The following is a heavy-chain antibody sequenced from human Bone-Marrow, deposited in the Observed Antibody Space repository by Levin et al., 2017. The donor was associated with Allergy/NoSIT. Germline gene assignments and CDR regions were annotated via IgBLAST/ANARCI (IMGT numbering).Heavy chain of an antibody. D-gene: IGHD1-26*01. CDR1: GFTFSSYG. V-gene: IGHV3-30*18. J-gene: IGHJ4*02. CDR3: AKDLYSGNNQRGADY. CDR2: ISYDGTNK. Sequence: GGSLRLSCAASGFTFSSYGMHWVRQAPGKGPEWVAIISYDGTNKYYADSVKGRFTISRDNSKDTVYLQMDSLRAEDPAVYYCAKDLYSGNNQRGADYWGQGTLVTVSS.